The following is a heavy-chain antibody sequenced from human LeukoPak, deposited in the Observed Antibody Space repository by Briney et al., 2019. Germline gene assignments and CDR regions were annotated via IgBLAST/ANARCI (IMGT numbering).Heavy chain of an antibody. V-gene: IGHV4-59*08. D-gene: IGHD6-13*01. CDR3: ARIYSSSWFLNWFDP. Sequence: PSETLSLTCTVSGGSISSYYWSWIRQPPGKGLEWIGYIYYSGRTNYNPSLKSRVTISGDTSKNQFSLKLNSVTAADTAVYYCARIYSSSWFLNWFDPWGQGTLVTVSS. J-gene: IGHJ5*02. CDR1: GGSISSYY. CDR2: IYYSGRT.